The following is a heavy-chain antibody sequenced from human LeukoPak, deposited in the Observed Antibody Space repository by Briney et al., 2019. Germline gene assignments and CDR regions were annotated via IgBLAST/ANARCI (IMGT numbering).Heavy chain of an antibody. Sequence: PSETLSLTCTVSGVSISSHDWSWIRQSPGKGLEWIGYSHYSGDTSYNPSLKNRVTISLDTSKIQFSLRLTSVTAADTAVYFCAKGEYSRTSYYHYYMDVWGKGTTVTVSS. CDR2: SHYSGDT. CDR3: AKGEYSRTSYYHYYMDV. V-gene: IGHV4-59*11. J-gene: IGHJ6*03. D-gene: IGHD6-6*01. CDR1: GVSISSHD.